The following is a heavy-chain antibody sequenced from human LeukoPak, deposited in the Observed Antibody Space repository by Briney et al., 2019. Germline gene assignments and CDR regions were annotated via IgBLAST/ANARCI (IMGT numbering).Heavy chain of an antibody. V-gene: IGHV1-69*04. Sequence: SVNVSRQASRGIFSKNAISWVRQAPGRGLEGMGRIIPILGIANYAQKFQGRVTITADKSTSTAYMELSSLRSEDTAVYYCARGRGYSYGSTPHFDYWGQGTLVTVSS. CDR2: IIPILGIA. D-gene: IGHD5-18*01. J-gene: IGHJ4*02. CDR1: RGIFSKNA. CDR3: ARGRGYSYGSTPHFDY.